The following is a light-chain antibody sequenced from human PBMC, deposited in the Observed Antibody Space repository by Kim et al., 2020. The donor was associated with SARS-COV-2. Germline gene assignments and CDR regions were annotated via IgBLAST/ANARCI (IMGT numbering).Light chain of an antibody. Sequence: DIQMTQSPSTVSASVGDRVTITCRASQNSNTNLAWYQQKPGKAPKLLISGASSLQSGVPSRFSGSGSGTEFTLTISSLQPDDFATYYCQQYESYPVTFGQGPKLEI. CDR2: GAS. CDR3: QQYESYPVT. CDR1: QNSNTN. V-gene: IGKV1-5*01. J-gene: IGKJ2*01.